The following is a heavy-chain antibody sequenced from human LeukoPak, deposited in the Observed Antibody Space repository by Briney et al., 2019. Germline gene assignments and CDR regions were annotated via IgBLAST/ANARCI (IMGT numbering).Heavy chain of an antibody. CDR2: ISTDAGTTT. D-gene: IGHD3-10*01. V-gene: IGHV3-74*01. CDR1: GFTFRTYW. CDR3: ARDLLGETGF. J-gene: IGHJ4*02. Sequence: PGGSLRLSCEASGFTFRTYWMHWVRQAPGEGLMWVSRISTDAGTTTGYADSVKGRFTISRDNAKNSLYLQMNSLRAEDTAVYYCARDLLGETGFWGQGTLVTVSS.